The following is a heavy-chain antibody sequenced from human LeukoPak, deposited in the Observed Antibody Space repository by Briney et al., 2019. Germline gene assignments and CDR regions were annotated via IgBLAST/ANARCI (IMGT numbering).Heavy chain of an antibody. J-gene: IGHJ3*02. CDR3: ARSYDFWSGLELDAFDI. Sequence: SSETLSLTCTVSGGSISSYYWSWIRQPPGKGLEWIGYIYYSGSTNYNPSLKSRVTISVDTSKNQFSLKLSSVTAADTAVYYCARSYDFWSGLELDAFDIWGQGTMVTVSS. D-gene: IGHD3-3*01. CDR2: IYYSGST. V-gene: IGHV4-59*01. CDR1: GGSISSYY.